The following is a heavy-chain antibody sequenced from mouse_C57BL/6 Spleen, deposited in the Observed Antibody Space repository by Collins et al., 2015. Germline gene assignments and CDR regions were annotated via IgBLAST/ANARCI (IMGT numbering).Heavy chain of an antibody. V-gene: IGHV14-3*02. D-gene: IGHD2-1*01. J-gene: IGHJ4*01. CDR2: IDPANGNT. CDR1: GYTFSSYW. Sequence: VQLQQSGAELMKPGASVKISCKATGYTFSSYWIEWVKQRPEQGLEWIGRIDPANGNTKYDPKFQGKATITADTSSNTAYLQLSSLTSEDTAVYYCARNYVWAMDYWGQGTSVTVSS. CDR3: ARNYVWAMDY.